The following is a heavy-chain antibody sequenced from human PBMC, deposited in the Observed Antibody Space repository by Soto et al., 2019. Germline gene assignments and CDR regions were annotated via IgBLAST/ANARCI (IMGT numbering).Heavy chain of an antibody. CDR1: GGSFSGYY. D-gene: IGHD6-13*01. Sequence: QVPLQQWGAGLLKPSETLSLTCGVYGGSFSGYYWSWIRQPPGKGLEWIGEINHSGSTNYNNPSLKSRVTISVDTSKNQFSLKLSSVTAADTAVYYCARQFKGIAMRDYWGQGTLVTVSS. J-gene: IGHJ4*02. V-gene: IGHV4-34*01. CDR3: ARQFKGIAMRDY. CDR2: INHSGST.